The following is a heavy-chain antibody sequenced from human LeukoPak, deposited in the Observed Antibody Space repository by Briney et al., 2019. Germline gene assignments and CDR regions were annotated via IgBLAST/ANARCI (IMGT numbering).Heavy chain of an antibody. J-gene: IGHJ6*02. D-gene: IGHD3-16*01. CDR1: GVSISSYY. V-gene: IGHV4-59*01. CDR3: ARWGGPEDYYYYGMDV. Sequence: PSQTLSLTCAVSGVSISSYYWSWIRQPPGKGLEWIGYIYYGGSTNYNPSLKSRVTISVDTSKNQFSLKLSSVTAADTAVYYCARWGGPEDYYYYGMDVWGQGTTATVSS. CDR2: IYYGGST.